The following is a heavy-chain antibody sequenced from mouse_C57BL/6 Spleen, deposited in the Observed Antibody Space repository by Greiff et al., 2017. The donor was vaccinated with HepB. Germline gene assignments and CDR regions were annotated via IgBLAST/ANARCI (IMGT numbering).Heavy chain of an antibody. J-gene: IGHJ1*03. CDR1: GYTFTSYW. CDR2: IDSSDSET. V-gene: IGHV1-52*01. CDR3: ARESSYWYFEG. Sequence: VQLQQSGAELVRPGSSVKLSCKASGYTFTSYWMHWVKQRPIQGLEWIGNIDSSDSETHYNPKFKDKATLTVDKSSSTAYMQLSSLTSEDCGVYYGARESSYWYFEGWGTGTTVTVCS.